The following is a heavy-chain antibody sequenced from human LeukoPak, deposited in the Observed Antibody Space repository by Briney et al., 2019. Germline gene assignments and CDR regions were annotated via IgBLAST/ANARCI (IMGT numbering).Heavy chain of an antibody. Sequence: PGGSLRLSCAASGFTFSRYGMSWVRQAPGKGLEWVSNIKQDGAEKYYVDSVKGRFTISRDNAKKSLYLQMNSLRAEDTAVYYCAKHQLVGDWYFDLWGRGTLVTVSS. CDR2: IKQDGAEK. CDR1: GFTFSRYG. V-gene: IGHV3-7*02. J-gene: IGHJ2*01. D-gene: IGHD6-13*01. CDR3: AKHQLVGDWYFDL.